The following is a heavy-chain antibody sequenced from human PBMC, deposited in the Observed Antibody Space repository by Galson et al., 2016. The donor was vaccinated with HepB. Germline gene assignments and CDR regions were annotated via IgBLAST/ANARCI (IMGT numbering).Heavy chain of an antibody. CDR2: INGGSAGST. CDR3: AKRTVGYNYGNPMDH. V-gene: IGHV3-23*01. J-gene: IGHJ4*02. Sequence: SLRLSCAASGFTFTTYPLTWVRQAPGKGLEWVSVINGGSAGSTFYADSVKGRFTISRDNSKNMVYLQMNSLRVEDTAVYYCAKRTVGYNYGNPMDHWGQGTLVTVSS. D-gene: IGHD5-18*01. CDR1: GFTFTTYP.